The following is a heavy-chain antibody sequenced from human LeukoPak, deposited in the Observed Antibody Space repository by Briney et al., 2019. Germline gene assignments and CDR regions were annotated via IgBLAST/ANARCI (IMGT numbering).Heavy chain of an antibody. J-gene: IGHJ3*02. D-gene: IGHD3-3*01. CDR2: IIPIFGTA. CDR3: ARREWLSDAFDI. V-gene: IGHV1-69*13. Sequence: SVKVSCKASGGTFSSYAISWVRQAPGQGLEWMGGIIPIFGTANYAQKFQGRVTITADESTSTAYMELRSLRSDDTAVYYCARREWLSDAFDIWGRGTMVTVSS. CDR1: GGTFSSYA.